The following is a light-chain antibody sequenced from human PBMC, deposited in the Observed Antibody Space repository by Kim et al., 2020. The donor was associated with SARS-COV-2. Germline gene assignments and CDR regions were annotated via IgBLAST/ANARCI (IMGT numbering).Light chain of an antibody. V-gene: IGLV7-43*01. CDR1: TGPVTGGHF. J-gene: IGLJ3*02. CDR3: LLYFGGGQRV. CDR2: NTN. Sequence: GGTGNITLGSSTGPVTGGHFPNWFQQKPGQAPRALISNTNNRHSWTPARFSGSLLGDKAALTLSGVQPEDEADYHCLLYFGGGQRVFGGGTQLTVL.